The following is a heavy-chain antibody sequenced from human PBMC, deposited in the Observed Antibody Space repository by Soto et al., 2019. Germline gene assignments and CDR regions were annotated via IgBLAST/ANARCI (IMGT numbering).Heavy chain of an antibody. CDR1: GGTFSSYA. CDR3: ARGGHIVLMVYATATEFDP. V-gene: IGHV1-69*13. Sequence: SVKVSCKASGGTFSSYAISWVRQAPGQGLEWMGGIIPIFGTANYAQKFQGRVTITADESTSTAYMELSSLRSEDTAVYYCARGGHIVLMVYATATEFDPWGQGTLGTVSA. J-gene: IGHJ5*02. CDR2: IIPIFGTA. D-gene: IGHD2-8*01.